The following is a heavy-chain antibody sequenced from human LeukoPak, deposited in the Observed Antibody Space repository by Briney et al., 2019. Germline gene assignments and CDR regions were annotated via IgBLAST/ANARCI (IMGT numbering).Heavy chain of an antibody. CDR3: ARGDYDILTGYFH. D-gene: IGHD3-9*01. J-gene: IGHJ4*02. V-gene: IGHV1-18*04. CDR2: ISAYNGNT. CDR1: GYSFTSYW. Sequence: GESLKISCKGSGYSFTSYWISWVRQAPGQGLEWMGWISAYNGNTNYAQKLQGRVTMTTDTSTSTAYMELRSLRSDDTAVYYCARGDYDILTGYFHWGQGTLVTVSS.